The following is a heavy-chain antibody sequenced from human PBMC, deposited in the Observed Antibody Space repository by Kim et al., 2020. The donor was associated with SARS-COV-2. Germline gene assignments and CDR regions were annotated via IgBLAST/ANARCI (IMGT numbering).Heavy chain of an antibody. J-gene: IGHJ6*02. CDR3: ARNGWFGESLYYYYYYGMDV. CDR2: ISSSSSTI. V-gene: IGHV3-48*02. CDR1: GFTFSSYS. D-gene: IGHD3-10*01. Sequence: GGSLRLSCAASGFTFSSYSMNWVRQAPGKGLEWVSYISSSSSTIYYADSVKGRFTISRDNAKNSLYLQMNSLRDEDTAVYYCARNGWFGESLYYYYYYGMDVWGQGTTVTVSS.